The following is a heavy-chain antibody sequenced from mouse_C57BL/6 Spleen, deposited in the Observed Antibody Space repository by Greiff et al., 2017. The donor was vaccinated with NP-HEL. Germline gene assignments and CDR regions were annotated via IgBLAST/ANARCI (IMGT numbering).Heavy chain of an antibody. CDR1: GYTFTDYY. CDR2: INPNNGGT. D-gene: IGHD1-1*01. J-gene: IGHJ2*01. Sequence: EVQLQQSGPELVKPGASVKISCKASGYTFTDYYMNWVKQSHGKSLEWIGDINPNNGGTSYNQKFKGKATLTVDKSSSTAYMELRSLTSEDSAVYYCARPIYYGSRYFDYWGQGTTLTVSS. V-gene: IGHV1-26*01. CDR3: ARPIYYGSRYFDY.